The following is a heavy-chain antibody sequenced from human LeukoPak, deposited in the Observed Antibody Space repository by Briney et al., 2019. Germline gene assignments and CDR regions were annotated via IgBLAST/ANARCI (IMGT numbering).Heavy chain of an antibody. Sequence: GGSLRLSCAASGFTFSSYGMHWVRQAPGKGLEWVAVISYDGSNKYYADSVKGRFTISRDNSKNTLYLQMTGLRAGDTAEYYCAKSLFTSATGTGRAFHIWGQGTMVTVSS. CDR3: AKSLFTSATGTGRAFHI. CDR2: ISYDGSNK. J-gene: IGHJ3*02. V-gene: IGHV3-30*18. CDR1: GFTFSSYG. D-gene: IGHD1-1*01.